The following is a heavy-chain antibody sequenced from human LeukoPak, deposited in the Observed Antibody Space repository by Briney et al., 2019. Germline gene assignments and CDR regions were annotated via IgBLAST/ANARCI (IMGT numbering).Heavy chain of an antibody. J-gene: IGHJ5*02. CDR3: ARGGGSYQLLYWFDP. V-gene: IGHV1-69*13. Sequence: SVKVSCKASGGTFSSYAISWVRQAPGQGLEWMGGIIPIFGTANYAQKFQGRVTITADESTSTAYMELSSLRSEDTAVYYCARGGGSYQLLYWFDPWGQGTLVTVSS. CDR1: GGTFSSYA. CDR2: IIPIFGTA. D-gene: IGHD2-2*01.